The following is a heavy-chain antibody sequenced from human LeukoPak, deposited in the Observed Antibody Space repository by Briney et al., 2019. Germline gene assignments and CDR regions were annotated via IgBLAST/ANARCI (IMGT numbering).Heavy chain of an antibody. V-gene: IGHV1-69*13. CDR1: GGTFSSYA. Sequence: SVKVSCKASGGTFSSYAISWVRQAPGQGLEWMGGIIPIFGTANYAQKFQGRVTITADESTSTAYMELSSLRSEDTAVYYCAREKDGYNQGPDFDYWGQGTLVTVSS. J-gene: IGHJ4*02. D-gene: IGHD5-24*01. CDR2: IIPIFGTA. CDR3: AREKDGYNQGPDFDY.